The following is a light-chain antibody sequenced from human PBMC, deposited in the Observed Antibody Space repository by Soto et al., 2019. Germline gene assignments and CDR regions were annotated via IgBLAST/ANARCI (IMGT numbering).Light chain of an antibody. J-gene: IGLJ2*01. CDR1: SSNIGSNY. CDR3: CSYAGSRTYVI. V-gene: IGLV1-47*02. Sequence: QSVLTQPPSASGTPGQRVTISCSGSSSNIGSNYVYWYQQLPGTAPKLLIYNNNQRPSGVPDRFSGSKSGTSASLAISGLRSEDEADYYCCSYAGSRTYVIFGGGTKLTVL. CDR2: NNN.